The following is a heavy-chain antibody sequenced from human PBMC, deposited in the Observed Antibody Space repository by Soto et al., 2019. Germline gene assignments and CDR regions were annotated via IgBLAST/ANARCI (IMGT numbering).Heavy chain of an antibody. V-gene: IGHV1-24*01. D-gene: IGHD3-3*01. CDR2: FDPEDGET. Sequence: ASVKVSCKVSGYTLTELSMHWVRQAPGKGLEWMGGFDPEDGETIYAQKFQGRDTMTEDTSTDTAYMELSSLRSEDTAVYYCANQQSDFWSGYSNWFDPWGQGTLVTVSS. J-gene: IGHJ5*02. CDR1: GYTLTELS. CDR3: ANQQSDFWSGYSNWFDP.